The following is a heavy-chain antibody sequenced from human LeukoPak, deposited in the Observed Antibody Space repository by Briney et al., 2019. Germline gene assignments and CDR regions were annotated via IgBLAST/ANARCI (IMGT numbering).Heavy chain of an antibody. CDR3: ARALYYDFWSGYHFDY. CDR1: GYSISSGYY. V-gene: IGHV4-38-2*02. D-gene: IGHD3-3*01. J-gene: IGHJ4*02. Sequence: SETLSLTCTVSGYSISSGYYWGWIRQPPGKGLEWIGSIYHSGSTYYNPSLKSRVTISVDTSKNQFSLKLSSVTAADTAVYYCARALYYDFWSGYHFDYWGQGTLVTVSS. CDR2: IYHSGST.